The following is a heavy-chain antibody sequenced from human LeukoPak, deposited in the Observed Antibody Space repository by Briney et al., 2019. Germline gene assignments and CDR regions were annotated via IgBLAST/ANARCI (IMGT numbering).Heavy chain of an antibody. Sequence: SETLSLTCAVYGGSFSGYYWSWIRQPPGKGLEWIGEINHSGSTNYNPSLKSRVTISVDTSKNQFSLKLSSVTAADTAVYYCARGQAESDAYYYDSSGYLYWGQGTLVTVSS. J-gene: IGHJ4*02. CDR3: ARGQAESDAYYYDSSGYLY. CDR1: GGSFSGYY. V-gene: IGHV4-34*01. D-gene: IGHD3-22*01. CDR2: INHSGST.